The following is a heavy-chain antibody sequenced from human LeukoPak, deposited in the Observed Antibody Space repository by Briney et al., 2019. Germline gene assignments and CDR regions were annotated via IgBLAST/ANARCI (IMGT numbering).Heavy chain of an antibody. D-gene: IGHD6-19*01. CDR2: IYYSGST. CDR1: GGSVSSGSYY. V-gene: IGHV4-61*01. CDR3: ARTTRIAVAGTTIFDY. Sequence: SETLSLTCTVSGGSVSSGSYYWSWIRQPPGKGLEWIGYIYYSGSTNYNPSLKSRVTISVDTSKNQFSLKLSSVTAADTAVYYCARTTRIAVAGTTIFDYWGQGTLVTASS. J-gene: IGHJ4*02.